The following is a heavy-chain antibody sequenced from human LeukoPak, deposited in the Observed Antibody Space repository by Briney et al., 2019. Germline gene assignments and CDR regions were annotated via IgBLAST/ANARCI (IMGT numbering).Heavy chain of an antibody. V-gene: IGHV3-53*01. D-gene: IGHD4-23*01. CDR1: GFTVNTHY. Sequence: GGSLRLSCVASGFTVNTHYMSWVRQAPGKGLAWVSVVYSGGNTYYADSVKGRFTISRDSSKNTLYLQMNSLRAEDTAVYYCAKDLSPDGSTVVTPGWFDPWGQGTLVTVSS. J-gene: IGHJ5*02. CDR3: AKDLSPDGSTVVTPGWFDP. CDR2: VYSGGNT.